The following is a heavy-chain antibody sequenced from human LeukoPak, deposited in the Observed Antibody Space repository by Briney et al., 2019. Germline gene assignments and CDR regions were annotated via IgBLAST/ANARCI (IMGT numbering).Heavy chain of an antibody. J-gene: IGHJ4*02. Sequence: PGGSLRLSCAASGFTFSTYTMAWVRQAPGGGLEGVSAIGGDGVGGTFYADSVKGRFAISRDNSKNTLYLQMDSLTAEDTAVYYCAKVHEGNTMSPEYWGQGTLVTVSS. CDR2: IGGDGVGGT. V-gene: IGHV3-23*01. D-gene: IGHD3-3*01. CDR1: GFTFSTYT. CDR3: AKVHEGNTMSPEY.